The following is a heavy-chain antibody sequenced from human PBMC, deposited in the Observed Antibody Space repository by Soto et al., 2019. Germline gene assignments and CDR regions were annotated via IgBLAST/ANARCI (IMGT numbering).Heavy chain of an antibody. CDR1: GFTFSSYA. CDR3: ATAASYQAAEQDY. J-gene: IGHJ4*02. V-gene: IGHV3-23*01. CDR2: ISGSDGST. Sequence: EVQLLESGGGLVQPGGSLRLSCAASGFTFSSYAMSWVSQAPGKGLEWVSGISGSDGSTYYADSVKGRFTISRDNSKNTLYLQMNSLRSDDTAVYYCATAASYQAAEQDYWGQGTLVTVSS. D-gene: IGHD2-2*01.